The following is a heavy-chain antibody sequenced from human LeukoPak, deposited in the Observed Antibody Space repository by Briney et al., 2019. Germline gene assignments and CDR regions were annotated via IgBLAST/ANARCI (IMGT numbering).Heavy chain of an antibody. J-gene: IGHJ4*02. D-gene: IGHD3-10*01. V-gene: IGHV3-9*01. CDR3: AKDSNPYYGSGSYYSVRKPYYFDY. CDR1: GFTFDDYA. CDR2: ISWNSGSI. Sequence: GGSLRFSCAASGFTFDDYAMHWVRQAPGKGLEWVSGISWNSGSIGYADSVKGRFTISRGNAKNSLYLQMNSLRAEDTALYYCAKDSNPYYGSGSYYSVRKPYYFDYWGQGTLVTVSS.